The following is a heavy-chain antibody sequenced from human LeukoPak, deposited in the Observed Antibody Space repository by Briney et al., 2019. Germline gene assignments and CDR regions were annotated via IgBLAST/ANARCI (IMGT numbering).Heavy chain of an antibody. J-gene: IGHJ4*02. CDR1: GYTFTGYY. Sequence: SVTVSCKASGYTFTGYYMHWVRQAPGQGLEWMGWINPNSGGTNYAQKFQGRVTMTRDTSINTAYMELNSLISDDTAVYYCARDRGGDDCWGQGTLVTVSS. CDR3: ARDRGGDDC. D-gene: IGHD3-16*01. V-gene: IGHV1-2*02. CDR2: INPNSGGT.